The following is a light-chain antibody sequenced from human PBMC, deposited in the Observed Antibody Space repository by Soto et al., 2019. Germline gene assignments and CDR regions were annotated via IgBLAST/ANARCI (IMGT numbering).Light chain of an antibody. Sequence: EIVLTQSPGTLSLSPGERATLSCRASQSISSSFLAWYQQKPGQAPRLLIYATSRGATGIPDRFSGSGSGTDFTLTISRLEPEDFVVYYCQHYGSSSWTFGQGTKVEI. J-gene: IGKJ1*01. CDR3: QHYGSSSWT. V-gene: IGKV3-20*01. CDR2: ATS. CDR1: QSISSSF.